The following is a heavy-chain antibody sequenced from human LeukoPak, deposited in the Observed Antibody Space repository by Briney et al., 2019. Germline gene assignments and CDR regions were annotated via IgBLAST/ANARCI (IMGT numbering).Heavy chain of an antibody. J-gene: IGHJ6*03. CDR2: IYTSGST. D-gene: IGHD2-2*02. CDR1: GGSISSYY. CDR3: ARSRVETDIVVVPAARPRLYYYYYMDV. Sequence: SETLSLTCTVSGGSISSYYWSWIRQPAGKGLEWIGRIYTSGSTNYNPSLKSRVTMSVDTSKNQFSLNRSSVTAADTAVYYCARSRVETDIVVVPAARPRLYYYYYMDVWGKGTTVTVSS. V-gene: IGHV4-4*07.